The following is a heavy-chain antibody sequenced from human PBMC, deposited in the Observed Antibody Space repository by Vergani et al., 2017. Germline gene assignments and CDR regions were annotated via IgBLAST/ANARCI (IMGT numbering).Heavy chain of an antibody. CDR1: GFTFTNYG. CDR2: TRYDGIVE. CDR3: AKELRVVPAAMFDYGMDV. Sequence: QVQLVESGGGVVQPGGSLRLSCAASGFTFTNYGMHWVRQAPGKGLEWVAFTRYDGIVEYYGDSVRGRFTISRDNSKNTLYLQMNRLRPEDTAVYYCAKELRVVPAAMFDYGMDVWGQGTTVTVSS. J-gene: IGHJ6*02. V-gene: IGHV3-30*02. D-gene: IGHD2-2*01.